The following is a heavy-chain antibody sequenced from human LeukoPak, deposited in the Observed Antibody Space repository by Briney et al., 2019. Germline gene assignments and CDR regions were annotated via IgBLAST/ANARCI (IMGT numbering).Heavy chain of an antibody. J-gene: IGHJ4*02. V-gene: IGHV4-34*01. D-gene: IGHD4-17*01. CDR3: AREGGATVTTGDYYFDY. CDR2: INHSGST. Sequence: PSETLSLTCAVYGGSFSGYYWSWIRQPPGKGLEWIGEINHSGSTNYNPSLKSRVTISVDTSKNQFSLKLSSVTAADTAVYYCAREGGATVTTGDYYFDYWGQGTLVTVSS. CDR1: GGSFSGYY.